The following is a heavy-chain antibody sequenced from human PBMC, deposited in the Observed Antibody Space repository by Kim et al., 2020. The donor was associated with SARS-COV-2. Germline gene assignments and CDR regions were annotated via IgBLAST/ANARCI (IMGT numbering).Heavy chain of an antibody. V-gene: IGHV3-11*01. D-gene: IGHD2-2*01. CDR2: ISSSGSTI. CDR3: ARVLPNCSSTSCYYYYYYYMDV. CDR1: GFTFSDYY. J-gene: IGHJ6*03. Sequence: GGSLRLSCAASGFTFSDYYMSWIRQAPGKGLEWVSYISSSGSTIYYADSVKGRFTISRDNAKNSLYLQMNSLRAEDTAVYYCARVLPNCSSTSCYYYYYYYMDVWGKGTTVAVSS.